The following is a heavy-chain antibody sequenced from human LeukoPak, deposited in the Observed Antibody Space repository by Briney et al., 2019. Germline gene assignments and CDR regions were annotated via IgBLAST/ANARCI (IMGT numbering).Heavy chain of an antibody. CDR1: GFIFSTYG. D-gene: IGHD3-10*01. J-gene: IGHJ4*02. V-gene: IGHV3-33*01. CDR3: ARASGSYDY. CDR2: IWFDGSIR. Sequence: GGSLRLSCAASGFIFSTYGMHGVRQAPGKGREWVAVIWFDGSIRYYADSVKGRFIISRDNSKDTLYLQMDSLRAEDTALYHCARASGSYDYWGQGTLVTVSS.